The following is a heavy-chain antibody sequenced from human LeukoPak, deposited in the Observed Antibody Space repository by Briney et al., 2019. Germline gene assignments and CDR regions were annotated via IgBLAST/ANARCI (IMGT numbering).Heavy chain of an antibody. CDR3: AKGGVPLRYCSSTSCYPYYSYYMDV. CDR1: GFTFSSYG. D-gene: IGHD2-2*01. J-gene: IGHJ6*03. Sequence: PGGSLRLSCAASGFTFSSYGMSWVRQAPGKGLEWVSAISGSGGSTYYADSVKGRFTISRDNSKNTLYLQMNSLRAEDTAVYYCAKGGVPLRYCSSTSCYPYYSYYMDVWGKGTTVTVSS. V-gene: IGHV3-23*01. CDR2: ISGSGGST.